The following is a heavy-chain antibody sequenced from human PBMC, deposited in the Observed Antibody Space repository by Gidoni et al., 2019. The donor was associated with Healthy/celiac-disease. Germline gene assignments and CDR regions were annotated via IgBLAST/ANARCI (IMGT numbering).Heavy chain of an antibody. CDR1: GGSFSGYY. CDR3: ARYSIGYWFDNWFDP. J-gene: IGHJ5*02. Sequence: QVQLQQWGAGLLKPSETLSLTCAVYGGSFSGYYWSWIRQPPGKGLEWIGEINHSGSTNYNPSLKSRVTISVDTSKNQFSLKLSSVTAADTAVYYCARYSIGYWFDNWFDPWGQGTLVTVSS. CDR2: INHSGST. V-gene: IGHV4-34*01. D-gene: IGHD2-15*01.